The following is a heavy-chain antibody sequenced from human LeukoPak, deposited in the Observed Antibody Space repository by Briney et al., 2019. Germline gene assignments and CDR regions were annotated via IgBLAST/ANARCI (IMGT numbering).Heavy chain of an antibody. CDR1: GFTFSSYA. D-gene: IGHD6-13*01. CDR3: AKDDSSSWFFDY. J-gene: IGHJ4*02. CDR2: ISGSGGST. V-gene: IGHV3-23*01. Sequence: PGGSLRLSCAASGFTFSSYAMSWVRQAPGKGLEWVSAISGSGGSTYYADSVKGRFTISRDNSKNTLCLQMNSLRAEDTAVYYCAKDDSSSWFFDYWGQGTLVTVSS.